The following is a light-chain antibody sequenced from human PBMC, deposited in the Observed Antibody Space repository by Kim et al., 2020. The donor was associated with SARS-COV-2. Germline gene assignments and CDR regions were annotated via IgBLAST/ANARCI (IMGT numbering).Light chain of an antibody. CDR2: EVN. CDR3: SSYIRGSTNYV. Sequence: QSITIACTGTSTNVSGYKNVSWYQQHPGKAPKLVIYEVNNRPSGVSNRFSGSKSGNTASLTISGLQAEDEADYYCSSYIRGSTNYVFGTGTRSPS. J-gene: IGLJ1*01. V-gene: IGLV2-14*01. CDR1: STNVSGYKN.